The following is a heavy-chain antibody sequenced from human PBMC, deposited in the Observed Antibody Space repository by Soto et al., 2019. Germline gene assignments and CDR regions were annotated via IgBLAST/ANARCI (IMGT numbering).Heavy chain of an antibody. CDR3: ARDLTAAGTSFAY. Sequence: PGGSLRLSCAASGFTFSSYGMHWVRQAPGKGLEWVAVIWFDGIDKHYADSVKGRFTISRDNSKNTLYLQMNSLRAEDTAVYYCARDLTAAGTSFAYWCQGTLVTVSS. V-gene: IGHV3-33*01. J-gene: IGHJ4*02. D-gene: IGHD6-13*01. CDR2: IWFDGIDK. CDR1: GFTFSSYG.